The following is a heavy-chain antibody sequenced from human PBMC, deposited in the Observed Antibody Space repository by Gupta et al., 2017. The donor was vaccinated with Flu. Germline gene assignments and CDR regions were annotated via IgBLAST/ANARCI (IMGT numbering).Heavy chain of an antibody. CDR2: TYYASKWYN. J-gene: IGHJ6*02. CDR1: GDRVSSNSAA. CDR3: ARGRHHYYAMDV. Sequence: QVQLQQSGPGLVRPSQTLSLTCAISGDRVSSNSAAWNWIRQSPSRGLEWLGRTYYASKWYNDYAVSVQSRMTINPDTSKNQFSLQLNSVTPEDTAVYYCARGRHHYYAMDVWGQGTTVTVSS. V-gene: IGHV6-1*01.